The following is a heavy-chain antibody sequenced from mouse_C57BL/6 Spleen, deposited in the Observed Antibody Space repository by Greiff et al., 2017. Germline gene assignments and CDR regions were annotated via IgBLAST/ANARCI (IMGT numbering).Heavy chain of an antibody. J-gene: IGHJ2*01. CDR2: IYPGSGNT. CDR3: AREEFYYGSSYVYYFDY. CDR1: GYTFTDYY. D-gene: IGHD1-1*01. V-gene: IGHV1-76*01. Sequence: QVQLKESGAELVRPGASVKLSCKASGYTFTDYYINWVKQRPGQGLEWIARIYPGSGNTYYNEKFKGKATLTAEKSSSTAYMQLSSLTSEDSAVYFCAREEFYYGSSYVYYFDYWGQGTTLTVSS.